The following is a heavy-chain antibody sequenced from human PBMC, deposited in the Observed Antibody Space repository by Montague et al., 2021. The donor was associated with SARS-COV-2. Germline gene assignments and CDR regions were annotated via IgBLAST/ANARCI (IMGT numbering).Heavy chain of an antibody. J-gene: IGHJ4*02. CDR3: ARGRQHFNMIVVVMTGGEYYFDY. CDR2: INHRGTS. V-gene: IGHV4-34*01. Sequence: SETLSLTCAVYGGSFSDNYWSWIRKPPGKGLEWIGEINHRGTSNDNPSLKSRVSISVDTSKNQFSLYLGSVTAADTAVYYCARGRQHFNMIVVVMTGGEYYFDYWGQGTLVTVSS. CDR1: GGSFSDNY. D-gene: IGHD3-22*01.